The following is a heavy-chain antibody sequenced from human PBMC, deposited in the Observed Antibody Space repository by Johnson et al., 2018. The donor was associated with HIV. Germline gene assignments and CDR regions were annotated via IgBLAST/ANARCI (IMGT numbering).Heavy chain of an antibody. V-gene: IGHV3-20*04. J-gene: IGHJ3*02. D-gene: IGHD2-15*01. CDR1: GFTFDDYG. CDR3: ARVLIVVVVAAEIDAFDI. Sequence: VHLVESGGGVVRPGGSLRLSCAASGFTFDDYGMNWVRQGPGKGLEWVSGINWNGGTTGYVDSVKGRFTFSRDNAKNSLYLQMNSLRAEDTALYYCARVLIVVVVAAEIDAFDIWGQGTMVTVSS. CDR2: INWNGGTT.